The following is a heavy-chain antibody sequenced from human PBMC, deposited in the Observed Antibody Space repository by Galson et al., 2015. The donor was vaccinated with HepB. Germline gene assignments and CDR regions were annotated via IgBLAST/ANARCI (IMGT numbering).Heavy chain of an antibody. J-gene: IGHJ3*02. CDR2: IKRDGSTK. Sequence: SLRLSCAASEFTFSYYWMTWVRQAPGKGLEWVANIKRDGSTKNYMDSVKGRFTISRDNGKNSLYLQMDSLRAEDTAVYYGVRDRTSGSSSAWYDVFDIWGQGTMVTVSS. CDR1: EFTFSYYW. CDR3: VRDRTSGSSSAWYDVFDI. V-gene: IGHV3-7*01. D-gene: IGHD6-13*01.